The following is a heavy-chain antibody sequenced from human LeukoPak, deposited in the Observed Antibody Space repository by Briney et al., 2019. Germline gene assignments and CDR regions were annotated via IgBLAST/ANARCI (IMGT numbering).Heavy chain of an antibody. CDR2: ISSSSSYI. D-gene: IGHD3-22*01. V-gene: IGHV3-21*01. Sequence: GGSLRLSCAASGFTFSSYSMNWVRQAPGKGLEWVSSISSSSSYIYYADSVKGRFTSPRDNDKNSLYLQMNSLRAEDTAVYYCASRSYDSSGYYYGEFDYWGQGTLVTVSS. CDR3: ASRSYDSSGYYYGEFDY. CDR1: GFTFSSYS. J-gene: IGHJ4*02.